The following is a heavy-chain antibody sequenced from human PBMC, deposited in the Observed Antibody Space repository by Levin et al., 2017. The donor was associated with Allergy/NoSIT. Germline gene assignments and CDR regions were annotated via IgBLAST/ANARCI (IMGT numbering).Heavy chain of an antibody. V-gene: IGHV3-33*01. Sequence: GGSLRLSCAASGFTFRSYVMHWVRQAPGKGLEWVASIWYDGSNEYYGDSLKGRLTISRDNSKNTLFLQMNSLRVEDTAVYYCARVPVAYGDPGYSYYGLDVWGQGTTVTVSS. D-gene: IGHD4-17*01. J-gene: IGHJ6*02. CDR2: IWYDGSNE. CDR3: ARVPVAYGDPGYSYYGLDV. CDR1: GFTFRSYV.